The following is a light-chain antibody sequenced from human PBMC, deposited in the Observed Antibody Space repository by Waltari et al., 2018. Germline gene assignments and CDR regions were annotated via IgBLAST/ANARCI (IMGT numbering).Light chain of an antibody. CDR3: QQSYRTWT. CDR1: QRISTY. Sequence: DIQMTQSPSSLSASVGDRVTITFRASQRISTYLNWYQHKQGRAPKLLIYGASSLQRGVPSRFSGSGSGTDFTLTISSLQPEDFATYYCQQSYRTWTFGPGTKVEIK. V-gene: IGKV1-39*01. CDR2: GAS. J-gene: IGKJ1*01.